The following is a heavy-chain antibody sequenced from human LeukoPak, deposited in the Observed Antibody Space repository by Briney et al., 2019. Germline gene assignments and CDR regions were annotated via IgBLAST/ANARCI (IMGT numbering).Heavy chain of an antibody. CDR2: ISGSGGST. V-gene: IGHV3-23*01. CDR3: AKKFMAGYYDSSGYSADYYFDY. Sequence: GGSLRLSCAASGFTFSSYGMSWVRQAPGKGLEWGSPISGSGGSTYYADSVKGRFTISRDNSKTTLYLQMNSLRAEDTAVYYCAKKFMAGYYDSSGYSADYYFDYWGQGTLVTVSS. J-gene: IGHJ4*02. D-gene: IGHD3-22*01. CDR1: GFTFSSYG.